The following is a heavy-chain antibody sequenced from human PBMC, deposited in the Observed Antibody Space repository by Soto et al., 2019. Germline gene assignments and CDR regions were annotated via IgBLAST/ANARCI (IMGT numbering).Heavy chain of an antibody. D-gene: IGHD5-12*01. CDR3: ARGPVEMATNDAFDI. V-gene: IGHV4-34*01. J-gene: IGHJ3*02. CDR1: GGSFSGYY. CDR2: INHSGST. Sequence: SETLSLTYAVYGGSFSGYYWSWIRQPPGKGLEWIGEINHSGSTNYNPSLKSRVTISVDTSKNQFSLKLSSVTAADTAVYYCARGPVEMATNDAFDIWGQGTMVTVSS.